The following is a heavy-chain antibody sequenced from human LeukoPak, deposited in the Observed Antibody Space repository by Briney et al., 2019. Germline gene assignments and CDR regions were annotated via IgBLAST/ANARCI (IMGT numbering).Heavy chain of an antibody. CDR1: GYSFTSYW. V-gene: IGHV5-51*01. CDR2: FHSGDSDT. CDR3: ARLNPVEMAFVDY. Sequence: GESPKIFCCGSGYSFTSYWIGWGRQMPRKGLEWMVIFHSGDSDTRYSPSSQGQVTISADKSISTAYLQWSSLKASDTAMYSCARLNPVEMAFVDYWGQGTLVTVSS. J-gene: IGHJ4*02. D-gene: IGHD5-24*01.